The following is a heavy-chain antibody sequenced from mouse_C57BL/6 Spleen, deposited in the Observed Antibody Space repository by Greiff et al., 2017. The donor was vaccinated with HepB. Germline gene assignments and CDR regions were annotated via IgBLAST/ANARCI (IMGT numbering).Heavy chain of an antibody. J-gene: IGHJ3*01. CDR3: ARAEPTGPWFAY. CDR2: IHPNSGST. CDR1: GYTFTSYW. Sequence: QVQLQQPGAELVKPGASVKLSCKASGYTFTSYWMHWVKQRPGQGLEWIGMIHPNSGSTNYNEKFKSKATLTVDKSSSTAYMQLSSLTSEDSAVYYCARAEPTGPWFAYWGQGTLVTVSA. V-gene: IGHV1-64*01. D-gene: IGHD4-1*02.